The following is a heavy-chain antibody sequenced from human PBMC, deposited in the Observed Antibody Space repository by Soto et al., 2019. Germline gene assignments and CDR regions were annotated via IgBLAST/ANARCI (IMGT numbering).Heavy chain of an antibody. J-gene: IGHJ6*02. CDR1: GFTFSSYA. V-gene: IGHV3-23*01. Sequence: PGGSLRLSCAASGFTFSSYAMSWVRQAPGKGLEWVSAISGSGGSTYYADSVKGRFTISRDNAKNTVYLQMSSLGAEDTAVYYCARGHYYAMDVWGQGATVTVSS. CDR2: ISGSGGST. CDR3: ARGHYYAMDV.